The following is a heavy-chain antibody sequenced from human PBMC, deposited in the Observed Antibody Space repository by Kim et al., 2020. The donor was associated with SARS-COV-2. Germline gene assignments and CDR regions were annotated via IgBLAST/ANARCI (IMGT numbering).Heavy chain of an antibody. D-gene: IGHD3-22*01. CDR1: GGSISSYY. J-gene: IGHJ4*02. Sequence: SETLSLTCTVSGGSISSYYWSWIRQPPGKGLEWIGYIYYSGSTNYNPSLKSRVTISVDTSKNQFSLKLSSVTAADTAVYYCASTYYYDSSGYLGIWGQGTLVSVSS. CDR2: IYYSGST. V-gene: IGHV4-59*01. CDR3: ASTYYYDSSGYLGI.